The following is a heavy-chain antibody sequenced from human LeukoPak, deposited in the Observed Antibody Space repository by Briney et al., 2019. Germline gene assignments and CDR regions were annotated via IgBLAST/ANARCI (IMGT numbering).Heavy chain of an antibody. Sequence: PGRSLRLSCAASGFXFSSYGMHWVRQAPGKGLEWVAVIWYDGSNKYYADSVKGRFTISRDNSKNTLYLQMNSLRAEDTAVYYCARVIGIAAAGTGVFDYWGQGTLVTVSS. CDR3: ARVIGIAAAGTGVFDY. V-gene: IGHV3-33*01. J-gene: IGHJ4*02. D-gene: IGHD6-13*01. CDR1: GFXFSSYG. CDR2: IWYDGSNK.